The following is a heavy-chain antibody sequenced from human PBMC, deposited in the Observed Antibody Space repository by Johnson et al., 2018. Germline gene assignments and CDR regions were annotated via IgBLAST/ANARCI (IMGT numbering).Heavy chain of an antibody. CDR2: ISSSSSYI. CDR3: ARVVRLVGATAFDI. J-gene: IGHJ3*02. V-gene: IGHV3-21*05. CDR1: GFTFSSYA. D-gene: IGHD1-26*01. Sequence: DQLVQSGGGVVQPGRSLRLCCAASGFTFSSYAMRWVRQAPGKGLEWVSYISSSSSYIYYADSVKGRFIIYKDNAKNSLYLQMNSLRAEATAVYYCARVVRLVGATAFDIWGQGTMVTVSS.